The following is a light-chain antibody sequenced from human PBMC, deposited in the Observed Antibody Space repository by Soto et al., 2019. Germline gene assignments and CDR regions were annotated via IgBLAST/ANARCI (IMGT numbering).Light chain of an antibody. V-gene: IGKV3-11*01. Sequence: EIVLTQSPATLSLSPGERATLSCRASQSVSTYLAWYQQKPGQAPRLLIHDASNRASGVPARFSGSGSGTDFTLTISSLEPEDFAVYYCQQRTNWLYTFGQGTKLEI. CDR3: QQRTNWLYT. J-gene: IGKJ2*01. CDR1: QSVSTY. CDR2: DAS.